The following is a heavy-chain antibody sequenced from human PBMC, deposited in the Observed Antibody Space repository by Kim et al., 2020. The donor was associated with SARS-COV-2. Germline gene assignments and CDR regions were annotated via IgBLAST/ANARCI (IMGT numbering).Heavy chain of an antibody. V-gene: IGHV4-59*08. J-gene: IGHJ4*02. CDR3: ARRLRRGFDY. CDR1: GGSVSGYY. D-gene: IGHD3-16*01. CDR2: IYYSGST. Sequence: SETLSLTCTVSGGSVSGYYWSWIRQPPGKGLEWIGYIYYSGSTNYNPSLKSRVTISVDTSKNQFSLRLSSVTAADTALYYCARRLRRGFDYWGQGTLVTV.